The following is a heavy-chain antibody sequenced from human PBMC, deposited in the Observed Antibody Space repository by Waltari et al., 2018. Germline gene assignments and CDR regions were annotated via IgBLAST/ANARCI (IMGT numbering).Heavy chain of an antibody. V-gene: IGHV5-51*01. Sequence: EVQLVQSGAEVTKPGESLKISCNVSGYDFATHWIGWVRQMPGKGLEWMGLFFPEDSDRRYSPSLQGQVTMSADRSISIAYLHLNNLKTSDTAIYYCARQFPPYCGGDCYSDYWGQGTLVTVSS. D-gene: IGHD2-21*01. J-gene: IGHJ4*02. CDR3: ARQFPPYCGGDCYSDY. CDR1: GYDFATHW. CDR2: FFPEDSDR.